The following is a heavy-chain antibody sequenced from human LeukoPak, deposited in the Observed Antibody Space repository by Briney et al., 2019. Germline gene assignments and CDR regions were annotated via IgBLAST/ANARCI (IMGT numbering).Heavy chain of an antibody. Sequence: SETLSLTCAVYGGSFSGYYWSWIRQPPGKGLEWIGEINHSGSTNYNPSLKSRVTISVDTSKNQFSLKLSSVTAADTAVYYCARGILMVYANWFDPWGQGTPVTVSS. V-gene: IGHV4-34*01. CDR2: INHSGST. D-gene: IGHD2-8*01. J-gene: IGHJ5*02. CDR3: ARGILMVYANWFDP. CDR1: GGSFSGYY.